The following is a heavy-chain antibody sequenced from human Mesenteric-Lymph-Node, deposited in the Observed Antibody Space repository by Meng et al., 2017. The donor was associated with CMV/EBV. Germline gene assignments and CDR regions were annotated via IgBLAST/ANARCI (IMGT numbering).Heavy chain of an antibody. V-gene: IGHV3-33*06. J-gene: IGHJ4*02. CDR3: AKGGGGLVGELDY. CDR2: IWYDGYNK. Sequence: GESLKISCAASGFTFRSYGMHWVRQAPGKGLEWVAVIWYDGYNKYYADSVKGRFTISRDNSKNTLYLQMNSLRAEDTAVYYCAKGGGGLVGELDYWGQGTLVTVSS. CDR1: GFTFRSYG. D-gene: IGHD1-26*01.